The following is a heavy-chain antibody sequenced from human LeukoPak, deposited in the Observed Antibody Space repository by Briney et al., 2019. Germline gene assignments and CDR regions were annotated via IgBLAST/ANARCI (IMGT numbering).Heavy chain of an antibody. CDR3: ARALTYYDSSGYYLGY. V-gene: IGHV1-2*02. J-gene: IGHJ4*02. CDR1: GYTFTGYY. Sequence: ASVTVSFTASGYTFTGYYMHWVRQAPGQGLEWMGWINPNSGGTNYAQKFQGRVTMTRDTSISTAYMELSRLRSDDTAVYYCARALTYYDSSGYYLGYWGQGTLVTVSS. CDR2: INPNSGGT. D-gene: IGHD3-22*01.